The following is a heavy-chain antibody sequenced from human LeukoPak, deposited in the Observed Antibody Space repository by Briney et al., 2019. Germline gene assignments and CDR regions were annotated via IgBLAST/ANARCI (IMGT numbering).Heavy chain of an antibody. D-gene: IGHD3-10*01. V-gene: IGHV3-30*18. J-gene: IGHJ1*01. CDR3: AKDTSGVGFQH. Sequence: GRSLRLSCAASGFTFSSYGMHWVRQAPGKGLEWVAVISYDGSNKYYADSVKGRFTISRDNSKNTLYLQMNSLRAEDTAVYYCAKDTSGVGFQHWGQGTLVTVSS. CDR1: GFTFSSYG. CDR2: ISYDGSNK.